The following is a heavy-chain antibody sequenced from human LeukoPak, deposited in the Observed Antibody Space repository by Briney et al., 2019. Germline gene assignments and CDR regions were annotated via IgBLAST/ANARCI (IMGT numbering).Heavy chain of an antibody. D-gene: IGHD1-14*01. CDR3: ARRLGWTATERFDP. CDR2: INHSGST. CDR1: GGSFSGYY. V-gene: IGHV4-34*01. J-gene: IGHJ5*02. Sequence: PSETLSLTCAVYGGSFSGYYWSWIRQPPGKGLEWIGEINHSGSTNYNPSLKSRVTISVDTSKNQFSLKLSSVTAADTALYYCARRLGWTATERFDPWGQGTLVTVSS.